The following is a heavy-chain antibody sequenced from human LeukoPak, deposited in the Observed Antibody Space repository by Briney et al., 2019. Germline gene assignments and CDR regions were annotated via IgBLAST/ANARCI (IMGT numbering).Heavy chain of an antibody. CDR3: ARIQSRIIAARPGNPAFDY. J-gene: IGHJ4*02. D-gene: IGHD6-6*01. CDR1: GYTSTSYG. Sequence: ASVKVSCKASGYTSTSYGISWVRQAPGQGLEWTGWISGYNGHTSYEQKLQGRVTMTTDTSKSTAYMELRSLTSDDTAVYYCARIQSRIIAARPGNPAFDYWGRGTLVTVSS. CDR2: ISGYNGHT. V-gene: IGHV1-18*01.